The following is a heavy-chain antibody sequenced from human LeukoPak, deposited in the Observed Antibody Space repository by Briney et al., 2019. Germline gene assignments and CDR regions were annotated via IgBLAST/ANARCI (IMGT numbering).Heavy chain of an antibody. CDR1: GGSISSYY. V-gene: IGHV4-59*08. Sequence: SETLSLTCTVSGGSISSYYWSWIRQPPGKGLEWLGYIYYSGSTNYNPSLKSRVTISVDTSKNQFSLKLSSVTAADTAVYYCARHMHYYYYGMDVWGQGTTVTVSS. CDR3: ARHMHYYYYGMDV. CDR2: IYYSGST. J-gene: IGHJ6*02.